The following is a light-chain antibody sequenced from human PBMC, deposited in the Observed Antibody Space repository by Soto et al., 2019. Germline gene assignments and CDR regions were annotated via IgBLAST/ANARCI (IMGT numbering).Light chain of an antibody. CDR2: GVS. Sequence: EIVMTQSPETLSVSAGERATLSCRATQSISSYLAWYQLKPGQAPRLLIYGVSTRATGIPARFSGGGSGTEFTLAMTILQSEDVAGYYCKQYSDWPWITSGQGTRLAI. CDR3: KQYSDWPWIT. CDR1: QSISSY. J-gene: IGKJ5*01. V-gene: IGKV3-15*01.